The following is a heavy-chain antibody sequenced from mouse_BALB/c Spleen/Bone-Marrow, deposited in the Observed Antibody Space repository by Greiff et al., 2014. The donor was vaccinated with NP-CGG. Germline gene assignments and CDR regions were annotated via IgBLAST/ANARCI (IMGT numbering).Heavy chain of an antibody. CDR1: GFTFTDYY. V-gene: IGHV7-3*02. Sequence: EVQRVESGGGLVQPGGSLRLSCATSGFTFTDYYMSWVRQPPGKALEWLGFIRNKANGYTTEYSASVKGRFTISRDNSQSILYLQMNTLRAEDSATYYCARDRTTATLYWYFDVWGAGTTVTASS. J-gene: IGHJ1*01. CDR3: ARDRTTATLYWYFDV. D-gene: IGHD1-2*01. CDR2: IRNKANGYTT.